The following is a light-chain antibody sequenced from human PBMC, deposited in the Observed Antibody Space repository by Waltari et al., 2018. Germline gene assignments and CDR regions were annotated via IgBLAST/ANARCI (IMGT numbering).Light chain of an antibody. CDR2: GAS. CDR1: QSVSRS. J-gene: IGKJ1*01. V-gene: IGKV3-20*01. CDR3: QHYVRLPVS. Sequence: EIVLTQSPGTLSSSPGESDTLSCRASQSVSRSLSWYQQKLGQAPRLLIYGASSRATGVPDRFSGSWSGTDFSLTISRLEPEDFVVYYCQHYVRLPVSFGQGTKVEIK.